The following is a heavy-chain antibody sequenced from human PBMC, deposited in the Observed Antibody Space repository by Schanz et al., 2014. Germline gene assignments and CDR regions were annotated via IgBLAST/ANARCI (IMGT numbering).Heavy chain of an antibody. D-gene: IGHD1-26*01. J-gene: IGHJ4*02. CDR1: VYTFTRSG. Sequence: QVKLVKKGGEGKKRGEKEKVSCKAEVYTFTRSGISWVRQAPGQGLEWMGWIGGSDGNTNFAQKFQGRVTMTTDTSTSTVYMELRSLTSDDSAVYYCARDRDQWDGNYLDYWGQGTLVTVSS. CDR2: IGGSDGNT. V-gene: IGHV1-18*01. CDR3: ARDRDQWDGNYLDY.